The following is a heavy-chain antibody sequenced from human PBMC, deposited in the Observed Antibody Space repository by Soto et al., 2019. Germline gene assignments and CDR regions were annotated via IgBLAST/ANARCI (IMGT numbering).Heavy chain of an antibody. CDR1: GYTFTSYG. Sequence: QVQLVQSGAEVKKPGASVKVSCKASGYTFTSYGISWVRQAPGQGREWMGWLSAYNGNTNYAQKLQGRVTMTTDTSTSTAYMELRSLRSDDTAVYYCARGKGVVVPAAIDWFDPWGQGTLVTVSS. J-gene: IGHJ5*02. D-gene: IGHD2-2*01. CDR2: LSAYNGNT. CDR3: ARGKGVVVPAAIDWFDP. V-gene: IGHV1-18*04.